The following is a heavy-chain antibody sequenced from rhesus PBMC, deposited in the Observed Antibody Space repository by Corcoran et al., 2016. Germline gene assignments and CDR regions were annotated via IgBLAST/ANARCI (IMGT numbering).Heavy chain of an antibody. Sequence: QVQLQESGAGLVKPSETLSHPCAVSGYSISSGYGWTWISQPPRTGLEWIGYIGGSSGCTNYNTSLMSRVTISKYTAKNQFILKLRSVTAADTAVDYWARGLAGRGYYCDYWGQGVLVTVSS. CDR2: IGGSSGCT. V-gene: IGHV4-127*01. J-gene: IGHJ4*01. CDR3: ARGLAGRGYYCDY. CDR1: GYSISSGYG. D-gene: IGHD6-37*01.